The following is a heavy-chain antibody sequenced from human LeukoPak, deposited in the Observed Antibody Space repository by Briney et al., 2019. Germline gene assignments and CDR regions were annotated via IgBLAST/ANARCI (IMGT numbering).Heavy chain of an antibody. J-gene: IGHJ3*02. D-gene: IGHD2-15*01. Sequence: SETLSLTCTVSGASIRSGDYYWSWIRQPPGKGLEWIGYIYDSGSTYYNPSLKSRITVSVDTSENRFSLKLSSVTATDTAVYYCARDCSGGSCYGAFDIWGQGTMVTVSS. CDR3: ARDCSGGSCYGAFDI. CDR1: GASIRSGDYY. CDR2: IYDSGST. V-gene: IGHV4-30-4*01.